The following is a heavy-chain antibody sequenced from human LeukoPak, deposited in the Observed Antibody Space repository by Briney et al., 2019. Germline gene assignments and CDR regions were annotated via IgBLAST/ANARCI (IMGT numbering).Heavy chain of an antibody. CDR1: GGSFSGYY. J-gene: IGHJ4*02. Sequence: SETLSLTCAVYGGSFSGYYWSWLRQPPGKGLEWIGEINHSGSTNYNPSLKSRVTISVDTSKNQFSLKLSSVTAADTAVYYCARRGYSYGYRYLNYWGQGTLVTVSS. CDR3: ARRGYSYGYRYLNY. D-gene: IGHD5-18*01. CDR2: INHSGST. V-gene: IGHV4-34*01.